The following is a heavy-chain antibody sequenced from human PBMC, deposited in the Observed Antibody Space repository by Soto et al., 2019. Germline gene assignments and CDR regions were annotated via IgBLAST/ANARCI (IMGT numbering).Heavy chain of an antibody. V-gene: IGHV3-21*01. Sequence: GGSLRLSCAASGFTFSSYWMHWVRQAPGKGLVWVSRISSNSSYIYYADSVKGRFTISRDNAKNSLYLQMNSLRAEDTAVYYCARVNPLSIAVAGVNYYYYYMDVWGKGTTVTVSS. J-gene: IGHJ6*03. D-gene: IGHD6-19*01. CDR2: ISSNSSYI. CDR1: GFTFSSYW. CDR3: ARVNPLSIAVAGVNYYYYYMDV.